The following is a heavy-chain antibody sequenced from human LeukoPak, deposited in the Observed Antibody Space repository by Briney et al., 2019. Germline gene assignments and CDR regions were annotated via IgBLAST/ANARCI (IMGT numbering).Heavy chain of an antibody. D-gene: IGHD4-11*01. CDR1: GLIFSNYA. J-gene: IGHJ4*02. CDR3: AKGGHYSFFDY. Sequence: GGSLRLSCTASGLIFSNYAMTWVRQAPRKGLEWVSTISGDGTETFYADSVKGRFTISRDNSKNTHYLQMSSLRAEDTGIYYCAKGGHYSFFDYWGQGTLVIVSS. CDR2: ISGDGTET. V-gene: IGHV3-23*01.